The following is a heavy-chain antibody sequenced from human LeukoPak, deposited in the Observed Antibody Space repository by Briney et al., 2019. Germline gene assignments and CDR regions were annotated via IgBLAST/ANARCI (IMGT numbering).Heavy chain of an antibody. J-gene: IGHJ4*02. CDR3: AKEFCSSTSCYFDY. V-gene: IGHV3-30*02. Sequence: PGGSLRLSRAASGFTFSSYGMHWVRQAPGKGLEWAAFIRYDGSNKYYADSVKGRFTISRDNSKNTLYLQMNSLRAEDTAVYYCAKEFCSSTSCYFDYWGQGTLVTVSS. CDR2: IRYDGSNK. CDR1: GFTFSSYG. D-gene: IGHD2-2*01.